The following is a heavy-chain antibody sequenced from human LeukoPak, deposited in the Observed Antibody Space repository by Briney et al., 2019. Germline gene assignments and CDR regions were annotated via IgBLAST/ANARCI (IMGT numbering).Heavy chain of an antibody. CDR1: GGSISSSSYY. J-gene: IGHJ4*02. V-gene: IGHV4-39*01. CDR3: ARPVLWFGELDYFDY. D-gene: IGHD3-10*01. CDR2: IYYSGGT. Sequence: SKTLSLTCTVSGGSISSSSYYWGWIRQPPGKGLEWIGYIYYSGGTYYNPSLKSRVTISVDTSKNQFSLKLSSVTAADTAVYYCARPVLWFGELDYFDYWGQGILVTISS.